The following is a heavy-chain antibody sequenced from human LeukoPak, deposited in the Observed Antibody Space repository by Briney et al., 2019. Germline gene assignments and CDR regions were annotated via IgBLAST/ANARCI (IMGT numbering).Heavy chain of an antibody. J-gene: IGHJ2*01. V-gene: IGHV4-59*01. D-gene: IGHD4-17*01. CDR2: IYYSGRT. Sequence: SETLSLTCTVSGGSISSYYWSWIRQPPGKGLEWIGYIYYSGRTNYNPSLKSRVTISVDTSKNQFSLKLSSVTAADTAVYYCARVSTVTTSWYFDLWGRGTLVTVSS. CDR3: ARVSTVTTSWYFDL. CDR1: GGSISSYY.